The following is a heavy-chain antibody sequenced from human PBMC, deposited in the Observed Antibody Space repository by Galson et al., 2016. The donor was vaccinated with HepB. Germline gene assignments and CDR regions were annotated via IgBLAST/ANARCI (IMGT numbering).Heavy chain of an antibody. J-gene: IGHJ5*02. Sequence: SETLSLTCSVSGGSLSSTSYSWSWIRHHPGKGLEWIGEIYHSGSTNYNPSLKGRISISVDKAKNQFSLNLRSVTAADTAVYYCARDRHGSGTYLTWFDAWGQGILVTVSS. CDR1: GGSLSSTSYS. CDR3: ARDRHGSGTYLTWFDA. V-gene: IGHV4-39*07. D-gene: IGHD3-10*01. CDR2: IYHSGST.